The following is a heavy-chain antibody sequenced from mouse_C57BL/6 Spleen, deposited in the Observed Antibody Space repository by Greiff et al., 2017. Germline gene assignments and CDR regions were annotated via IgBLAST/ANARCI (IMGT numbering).Heavy chain of an antibody. J-gene: IGHJ4*01. CDR1: GYSITSGYY. CDR3: ARAQVVAHYYAMDY. Sequence: DVQLQESGPGLVKPSQSLSLTCSVTGYSITSGYYWNWIRQFPGNKLEWMGYISYDGSNNYNPSLKNRISITRDTSKNQFFLKLNSVTTEDTATYYCARAQVVAHYYAMDYWGQGTSVTVSS. V-gene: IGHV3-6*01. CDR2: ISYDGSN. D-gene: IGHD1-1*01.